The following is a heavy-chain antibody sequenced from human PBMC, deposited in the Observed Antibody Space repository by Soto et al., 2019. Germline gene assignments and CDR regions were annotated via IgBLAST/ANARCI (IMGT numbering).Heavy chain of an antibody. Sequence: QVHLVESGGGLVKPGGSLRLTCAASGFTLSDYYMNWIRQAPGKGLEWVSYISSSGTTIYYADSVKGRFTISRDNAKNSLFLQMNSLRAEDTALYYCARGHSIFYGMDVWGQGTTVTVSS. CDR1: GFTLSDYY. J-gene: IGHJ6*02. CDR2: ISSSGTTI. CDR3: ARGHSIFYGMDV. V-gene: IGHV3-11*01. D-gene: IGHD2-21*01.